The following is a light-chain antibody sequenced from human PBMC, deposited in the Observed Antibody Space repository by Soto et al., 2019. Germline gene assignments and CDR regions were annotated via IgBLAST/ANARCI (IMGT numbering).Light chain of an antibody. CDR2: GAS. Sequence: DIQMTQSPSSLSASVGDRVTITCRASQDITGSLNWYQQKPGKVPQVLMSGASSLQSGVPSRFSGSGSGTDFTLTISSLQPEDFATYYCQQSYSTPPYTFGQGTKLDMK. CDR1: QDITGS. V-gene: IGKV1-39*01. J-gene: IGKJ2*01. CDR3: QQSYSTPPYT.